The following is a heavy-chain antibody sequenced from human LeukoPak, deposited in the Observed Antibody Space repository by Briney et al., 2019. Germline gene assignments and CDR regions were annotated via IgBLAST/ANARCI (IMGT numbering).Heavy chain of an antibody. J-gene: IGHJ4*02. Sequence: GASVKVSCKASGYTFTTNYMHWVRQAPGQGLEWMGIVNPTGGSTTYAQKFQGRVTMTRDTSTSTVYMELSSLRSEDTAVYYCAREASGVNWFDYWGQGTLVTVSS. CDR1: GYTFTTNY. CDR3: AREASGVNWFDY. V-gene: IGHV1-46*01. D-gene: IGHD3-10*01. CDR2: VNPTGGST.